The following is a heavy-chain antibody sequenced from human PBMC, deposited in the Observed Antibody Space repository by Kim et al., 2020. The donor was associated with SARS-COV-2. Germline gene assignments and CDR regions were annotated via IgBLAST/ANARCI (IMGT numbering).Heavy chain of an antibody. V-gene: IGHV3-7*03. CDR2: IKQDGGEK. CDR1: GFIFSNYW. D-gene: IGHD6-13*01. J-gene: IGHJ4*02. CDR3: ARSVAAANMGPGY. Sequence: GGSLRLSCAASGFIFSNYWMTWVRQAPGKGLEWVANIKQDGGEKYYVDSVKGRFTISRDNVKNSLYLQMNSLRVEDTAMYYCARSVAAANMGPGYWGQGTLVTVSS.